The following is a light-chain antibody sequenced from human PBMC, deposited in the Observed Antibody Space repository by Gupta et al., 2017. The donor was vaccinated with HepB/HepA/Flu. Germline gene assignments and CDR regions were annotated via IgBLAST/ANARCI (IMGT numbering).Light chain of an antibody. J-gene: IGKJ2*02. CDR3: KQSVRSPCT. CDR1: QSISSY. Sequence: DIQMTQSPSSLSASVGDRVTITCRASQSISSYLDWYQQKPGKAPQLLIYAASSLQSGVPSRFSGSGSGTVFTLTISRLQPEDSATYYCKQSVRSPCTFGQGTKLEIK. V-gene: IGKV1-39*01. CDR2: AAS.